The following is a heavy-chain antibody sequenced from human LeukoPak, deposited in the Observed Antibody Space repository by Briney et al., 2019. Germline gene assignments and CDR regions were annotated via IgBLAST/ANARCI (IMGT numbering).Heavy chain of an antibody. CDR2: ISWNSGSI. D-gene: IGHD5-24*01. Sequence: PGRSLRLSCAASGFTFDDYAMHWVRQAPGKGLEWVSGISWNSGSIGYADSVKGRFTISRDNSKNMLYLQMNSLGSEDTATYYCAIDRNSNYGQYFQSWGQGTLVIVSS. V-gene: IGHV3-9*01. CDR1: GFTFDDYA. J-gene: IGHJ1*01. CDR3: AIDRNSNYGQYFQS.